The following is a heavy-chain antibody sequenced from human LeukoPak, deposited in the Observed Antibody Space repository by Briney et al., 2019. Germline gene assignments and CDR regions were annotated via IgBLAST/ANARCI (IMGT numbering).Heavy chain of an antibody. V-gene: IGHV3-23*01. Sequence: GGSLRLSCAASGFTFSNSAMSWVRQAPGKGLEWVSTLSGSGITTYDADSVKGRFTISRDNSKNTLYLQMNSLRAEDTAVYYCAKDRGYFDWLLFSPKNWGQGTLVTVSS. CDR2: LSGSGITT. D-gene: IGHD3-9*01. CDR3: AKDRGYFDWLLFSPKN. CDR1: GFTFSNSA. J-gene: IGHJ4*02.